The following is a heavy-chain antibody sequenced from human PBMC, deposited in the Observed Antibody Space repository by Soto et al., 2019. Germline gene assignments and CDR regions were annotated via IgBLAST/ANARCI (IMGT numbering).Heavy chain of an antibody. CDR2: INPKDGAT. CDR3: ARGRKVVATPARDDWFDP. Sequence: QVQLVQSGAEVRRPGASVRVSYKASGYSFIDYYINWVRQAPGQGLEWMGWINPKDGATKSAQKFQDWVTMTSDTSHTTAYLDLRSDDTAVYYCARGRKVVATPARDDWFDPWGQGTLVTVSS. V-gene: IGHV1-2*04. CDR1: GYSFIDYY. D-gene: IGHD2-21*02. J-gene: IGHJ5*02.